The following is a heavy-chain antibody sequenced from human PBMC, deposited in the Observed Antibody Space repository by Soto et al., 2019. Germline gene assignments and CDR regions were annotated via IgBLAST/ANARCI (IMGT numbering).Heavy chain of an antibody. CDR3: ARDDGDYVIEKPPYYYYYYMDV. J-gene: IGHJ6*03. Sequence: GGSLRLSCAASGFTFSSYSMNWVRQAPGKGLEWVSYISSSSTIYYADSVKGRFTISRDNAKNSLYLQMNSLRAEDTAVYYCARDDGDYVIEKPPYYYYYYMDVWGKGTTVTVSS. CDR2: ISSSSTI. CDR1: GFTFSSYS. V-gene: IGHV3-48*01. D-gene: IGHD4-17*01.